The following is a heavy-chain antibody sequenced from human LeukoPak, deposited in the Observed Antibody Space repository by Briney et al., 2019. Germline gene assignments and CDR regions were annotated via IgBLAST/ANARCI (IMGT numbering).Heavy chain of an antibody. CDR3: AKDWDWTGQWLAGSWFDP. CDR1: GFTFSSYA. Sequence: GESLRLSCAASGFTFSSYAMSWVRQAPGKGLEWVSAISGSGGSTYYADSVKGRFTISRDNSKNTLYLQMNSLRAEDTAVYYCAKDWDWTGQWLAGSWFDPWGQGTLVTVSS. D-gene: IGHD6-19*01. CDR2: ISGSGGST. J-gene: IGHJ5*02. V-gene: IGHV3-23*01.